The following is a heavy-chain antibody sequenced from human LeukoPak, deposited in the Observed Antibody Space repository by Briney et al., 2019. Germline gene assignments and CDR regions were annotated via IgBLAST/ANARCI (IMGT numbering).Heavy chain of an antibody. CDR1: GVPSSNYY. CDR3: TRAVAGHPD. CDR2: INHSGYT. J-gene: IGHJ4*02. D-gene: IGHD6-19*01. V-gene: IGHV4-34*01. Sequence: SETLSLTCAVSGVPSSNYYWSWVRQSPRQGLEWIGEINHSGYTNYNPSLKSRVTMSIDTSKNQFSLKVTSVTAADAGVYYCTRAVAGHPDWGQGTLVTVSS.